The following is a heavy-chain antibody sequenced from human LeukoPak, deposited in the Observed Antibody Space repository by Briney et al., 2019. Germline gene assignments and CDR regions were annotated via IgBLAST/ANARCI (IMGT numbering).Heavy chain of an antibody. CDR1: GFTFSSYA. CDR2: FDGNGPNT. Sequence: GGSLRLSCAASGFTFSSYAMSWVRQAPGKGLEWVSGFDGNGPNTYYADSVKGRWTISRDNSRNTPYLEMNSLRPEDTAIYYCAKPRTTGLGWAQFDYWGQGSLVTVSS. J-gene: IGHJ4*02. D-gene: IGHD2-8*02. V-gene: IGHV3-23*01. CDR3: AKPRTTGLGWAQFDY.